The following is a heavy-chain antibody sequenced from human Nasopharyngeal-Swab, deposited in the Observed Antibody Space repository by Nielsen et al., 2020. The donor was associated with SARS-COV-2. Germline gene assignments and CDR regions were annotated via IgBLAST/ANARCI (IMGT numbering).Heavy chain of an antibody. CDR3: ARGDGIYCGGGNCYAVDPFEI. Sequence: GGSLRLSCAASGFTFSSFEMHWVRQVSGNGLEWVSAIDTTGDTHYPDSVKGRFTISRENAKNSLFLQINSLRVEDTAMYYCARGDGIYCGGGNCYAVDPFEIWGQGTMVTVSS. J-gene: IGHJ3*02. D-gene: IGHD2-15*01. V-gene: IGHV3-13*01. CDR1: GFTFSSFE. CDR2: IDTTGDT.